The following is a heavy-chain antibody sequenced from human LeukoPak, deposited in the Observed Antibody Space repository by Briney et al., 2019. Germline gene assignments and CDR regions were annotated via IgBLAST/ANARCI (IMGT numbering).Heavy chain of an antibody. CDR1: GYTFTGHY. D-gene: IGHD6-13*01. J-gene: IGHJ6*02. V-gene: IGHV1-2*04. Sequence: GASVKVSCKASGYTFTGHYMHWVRQAPGQGLEWMGWINPNSGGTNYAQKFQGWVTMTRDTSISTAYMELSRLRSDDTAVYYCARDWVAAAGPYYYYYGMDVWGQGTTVTVSS. CDR3: ARDWVAAAGPYYYYYGMDV. CDR2: INPNSGGT.